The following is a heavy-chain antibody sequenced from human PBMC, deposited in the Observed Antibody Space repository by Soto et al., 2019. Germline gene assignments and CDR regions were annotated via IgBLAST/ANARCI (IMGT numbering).Heavy chain of an antibody. D-gene: IGHD6-19*01. Sequence: GGSLRLSCAASGFTFSTYTMNWVRQAPGKGLEWISSISSGSSYIYYAGSVKGRFTISRDNAKNSLYLQMNSLRVEDTAVYYCARHTSGWHYYDYWGQGTPVTVSS. CDR1: GFTFSTYT. J-gene: IGHJ4*02. V-gene: IGHV3-21*01. CDR2: ISSGSSYI. CDR3: ARHTSGWHYYDY.